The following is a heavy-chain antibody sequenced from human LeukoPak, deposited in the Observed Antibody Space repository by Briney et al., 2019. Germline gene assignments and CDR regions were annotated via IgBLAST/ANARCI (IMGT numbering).Heavy chain of an antibody. Sequence: PGGSLRLSCSASGFTFTTYGMNWVRQAPGEGLEWVSGIGGSGTRTYYADSVKGRFTISGDNSKNTMYLQMNSLRDEDTAVYYCAKDSHWILFDDWGQGTLVTVSS. CDR2: IGGSGTRT. V-gene: IGHV3-23*01. D-gene: IGHD2-2*03. J-gene: IGHJ4*02. CDR1: GFTFTTYG. CDR3: AKDSHWILFDD.